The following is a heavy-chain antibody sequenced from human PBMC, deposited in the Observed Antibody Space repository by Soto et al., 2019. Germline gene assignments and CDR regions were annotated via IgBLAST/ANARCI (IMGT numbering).Heavy chain of an antibody. Sequence: GESLKITCKGSGYCFTSYWNNWGRQIPGKGLEWKGRIDPSDSYTNYCPSFQGHVTISADKSISTDYLQWSSLKASDTAMYYCARHVQYSSGWYAFDIWGQGTMVTVSS. CDR2: IDPSDSYT. D-gene: IGHD6-19*01. V-gene: IGHV5-10-1*01. CDR3: ARHVQYSSGWYAFDI. J-gene: IGHJ3*02. CDR1: GYCFTSYW.